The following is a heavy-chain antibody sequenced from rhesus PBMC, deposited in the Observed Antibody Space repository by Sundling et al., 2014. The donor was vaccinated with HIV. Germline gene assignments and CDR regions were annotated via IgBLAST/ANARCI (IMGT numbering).Heavy chain of an antibody. V-gene: IGHV2-95*01. CDR3: ARIPGYNGARYFDL. D-gene: IGHD5-42*01. CDR1: GFSISTTGTA. J-gene: IGHJ2*01. CDR2: IYWNDSK. Sequence: QESGPGLVKPSETLSLTCAVSGFSISTTGTAVGWIRQPPGKALEWLASIYWNDSKYYSTSLKSRLTISKDTSKNQVVLTMTNMDPVDTATYFCARIPGYNGARYFDLWGPGAPITISS.